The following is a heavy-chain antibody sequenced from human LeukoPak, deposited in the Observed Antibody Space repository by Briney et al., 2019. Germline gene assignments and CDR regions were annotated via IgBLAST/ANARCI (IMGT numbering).Heavy chain of an antibody. J-gene: IGHJ4*02. CDR3: AKDFYYDSSGAHIDY. V-gene: IGHV3-9*01. CDR1: GFTFDDYA. Sequence: GRSLRLSCAASGFTFDDYAMHWVRQAPGKGLEWVSGISWNSGSIGYADSVKGRFTISRDNAKNSLYLQMNSLRAEDTALYYCAKDFYYDSSGAHIDYWGQGTLVTVSS. D-gene: IGHD3-22*01. CDR2: ISWNSGSI.